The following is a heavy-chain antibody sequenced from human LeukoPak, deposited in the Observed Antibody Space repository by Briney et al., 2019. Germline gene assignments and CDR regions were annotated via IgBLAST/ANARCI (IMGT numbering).Heavy chain of an antibody. V-gene: IGHV4-39*01. J-gene: IGHJ4*02. CDR3: AGLPKYSGYDLGGGY. CDR1: GGSISSSSHY. CDR2: IYYSGST. D-gene: IGHD5-12*01. Sequence: SETLSLTCTVSGGSISSSSHYWGWIRQPPGKGLEWIGSIYYSGSTYYIPSLKSRVIISVDTSKNQFSLRLSSVTAADTAVYYCAGLPKYSGYDLGGGYWGQGTLVTVSS.